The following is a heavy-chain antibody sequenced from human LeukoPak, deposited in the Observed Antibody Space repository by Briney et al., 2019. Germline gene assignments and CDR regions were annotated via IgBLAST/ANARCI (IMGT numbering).Heavy chain of an antibody. J-gene: IGHJ5*02. Sequence: SETLSLTCTVSGGPVSSGSYYWSWIRQPPGKGLEWIGYIYYSGSTNYNPSLKSRVTISVDTSKNQFSLKLSSVTAADTAVYYCARGGYSYGINWFDHWGQGTLVTVSS. CDR2: IYYSGST. V-gene: IGHV4-61*01. D-gene: IGHD5-18*01. CDR1: GGPVSSGSYY. CDR3: ARGGYSYGINWFDH.